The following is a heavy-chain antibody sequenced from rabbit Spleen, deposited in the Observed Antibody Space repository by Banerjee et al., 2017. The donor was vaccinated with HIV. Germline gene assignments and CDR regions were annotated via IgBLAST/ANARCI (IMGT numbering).Heavy chain of an antibody. CDR1: GFSFNDGYD. J-gene: IGHJ6*01. D-gene: IGHD8-1*01. CDR2: IDSSDGDT. Sequence: QSLEESGGGLVKPGASLTLTCKASGFSFNDGYDMCWVRQAPGKGLEWIACIDSSDGDTDYANWPKGRFTISKTSSTTVTLQMTSLTAADTATYFCARDTGSSFSSYGMDLWGPGTLVTVS. CDR3: ARDTGSSFSSYGMDL. V-gene: IGHV1S40*01.